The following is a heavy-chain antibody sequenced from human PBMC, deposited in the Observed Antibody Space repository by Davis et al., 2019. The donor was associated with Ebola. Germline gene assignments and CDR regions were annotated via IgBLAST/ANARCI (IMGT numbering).Heavy chain of an antibody. CDR1: GFTFSSYW. Sequence: GESLKISCAASGFTFSSYWMSWVRQAPGKGLEWVANIKQDGSEKYYVDSVKGRFTISRDNAKNSLYLQMNSLRAEDTAVYYCARARDYKGGWFDPWGQGTLVTVSS. J-gene: IGHJ5*02. V-gene: IGHV3-7*01. CDR2: IKQDGSEK. CDR3: ARARDYKGGWFDP. D-gene: IGHD4-11*01.